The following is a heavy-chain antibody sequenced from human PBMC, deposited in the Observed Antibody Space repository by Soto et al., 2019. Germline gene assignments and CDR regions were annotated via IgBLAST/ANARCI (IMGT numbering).Heavy chain of an antibody. Sequence: SETLSLTCTVSGGSISSGGYYWSWIRQHPGKGLEWIGYIYYSGSTYYNPSLKSRVTISVDTSKNQFSLKLSSVTAADTAVYYCARARESPLPKLGVYMDVWGKGTTVTVSS. D-gene: IGHD3-10*01. CDR3: ARARESPLPKLGVYMDV. CDR2: IYYSGST. J-gene: IGHJ6*03. CDR1: GGSISSGGYY. V-gene: IGHV4-31*03.